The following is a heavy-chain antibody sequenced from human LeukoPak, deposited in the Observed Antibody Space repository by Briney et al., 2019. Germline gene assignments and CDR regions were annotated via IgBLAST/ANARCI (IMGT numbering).Heavy chain of an antibody. CDR1: GFTFTSFS. CDR2: ISSSSSYI. Sequence: GGSLRLSCAASGFTFTSFSMSWVRQAPGKGLEWVSSISSSSSYIYYADSVKGRFTISRDNAKNSLYLQMNSLRAEDTAVYYCARGTPRGYDFWSGYYHARWGLLDYWGQGTLVTVSS. CDR3: ARGTPRGYDFWSGYYHARWGLLDY. D-gene: IGHD3-3*01. J-gene: IGHJ4*02. V-gene: IGHV3-21*01.